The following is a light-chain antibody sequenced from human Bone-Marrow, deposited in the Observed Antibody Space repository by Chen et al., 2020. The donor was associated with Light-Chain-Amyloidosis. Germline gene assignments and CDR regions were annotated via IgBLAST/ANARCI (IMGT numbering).Light chain of an antibody. CDR1: QSVSSN. V-gene: IGKV3-20*01. CDR3: QEYGSSPQT. CDR2: GAS. Sequence: EIVMTQSPATLSVSPGERATLSCRASQSVSSNLAWYQQKPGQAPRLLIYGASSRATGIPDRVSGSGSGTDFTLTISRLEPEDFAVYYCQEYGSSPQTFGQGTKVEIK. J-gene: IGKJ1*01.